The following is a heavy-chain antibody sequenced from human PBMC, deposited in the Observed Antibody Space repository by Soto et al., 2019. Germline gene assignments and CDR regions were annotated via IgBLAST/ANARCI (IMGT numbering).Heavy chain of an antibody. CDR3: ARTCLVVAAATREDY. Sequence: EVQLVESGGALVQPGGSLRLSCAASGFTFSSYWMHWVRQAPGKGLVWVSRINSDGSSTSYADSVKGRFTISRDNAKNTLYLQMNRLRAEDTAVYYCARTCLVVAAATREDYWGQGTLVTVSS. V-gene: IGHV3-74*01. D-gene: IGHD2-15*01. CDR1: GFTFSSYW. J-gene: IGHJ4*02. CDR2: INSDGSST.